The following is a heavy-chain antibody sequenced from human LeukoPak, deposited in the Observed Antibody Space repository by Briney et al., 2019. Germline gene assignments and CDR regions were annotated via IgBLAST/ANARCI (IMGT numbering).Heavy chain of an antibody. V-gene: IGHV1-69*13. CDR2: IIPIFGTA. CDR1: GGTFSSYA. D-gene: IGHD5-12*01. CDR3: ARWGEVYSGYDSWG. Sequence: ASVKVSCKASGGTFSSYAISWVRQAPGQGLEWMGGIIPIFGTANYAQKFQGRVTITADESTSTAYMELSSLRSEDTAVYYCARWGEVYSGYDSWGWGQGTLVTVSS. J-gene: IGHJ4*02.